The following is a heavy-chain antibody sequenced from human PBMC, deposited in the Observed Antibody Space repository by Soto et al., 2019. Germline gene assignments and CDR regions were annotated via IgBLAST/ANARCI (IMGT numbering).Heavy chain of an antibody. J-gene: IGHJ3*02. CDR1: GFTFSSYG. D-gene: IGHD3-22*01. CDR3: AKLNYYDSSGYYARYDAFDI. V-gene: IGHV3-30*18. CDR2: ISYDGSNK. Sequence: GGSLRLSCAASGFTFSSYGMHWVRQAPGKGLEWVAVISYDGSNKYYADSVKGRFTISRDNPKSTLYLQMNSLRAEDTAVYYCAKLNYYDSSGYYARYDAFDIWGQGTMVTVSS.